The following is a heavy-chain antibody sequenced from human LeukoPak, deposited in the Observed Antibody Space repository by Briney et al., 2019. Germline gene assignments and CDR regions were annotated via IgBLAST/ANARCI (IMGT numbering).Heavy chain of an antibody. V-gene: IGHV3-72*01. Sequence: GGSLRLSCTASGFTFSDQCMDWVRQAPGEGLEWVGRSRSKRNSYTTEYAASVKGRFTISRDNARNSLYLQMNSLRDEDTAVYYCARDYRYHFDYWGQGTLVTVSS. J-gene: IGHJ4*02. D-gene: IGHD3-16*02. CDR1: GFTFSDQC. CDR3: ARDYRYHFDY. CDR2: SRSKRNSYTT.